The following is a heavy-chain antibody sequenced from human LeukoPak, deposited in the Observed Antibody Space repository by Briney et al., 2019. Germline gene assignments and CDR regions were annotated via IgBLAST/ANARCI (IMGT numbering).Heavy chain of an antibody. D-gene: IGHD5-18*01. V-gene: IGHV1-2*02. CDR3: ARGGGYSYGPLDY. CDR1: GYTFTGYY. Sequence: ASVKGSCKASGYTFTGYYMHRVRQAPGQGLEWMGWINPNSGGTNYAQKFQGRVTMTRDTSISTAYMELSRLRSDDTAVYYCARGGGYSYGPLDYWGQGTLVTVSS. CDR2: INPNSGGT. J-gene: IGHJ4*02.